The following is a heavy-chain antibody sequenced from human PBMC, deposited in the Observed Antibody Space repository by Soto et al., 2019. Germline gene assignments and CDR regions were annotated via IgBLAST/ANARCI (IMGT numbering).Heavy chain of an antibody. D-gene: IGHD1-26*01. Sequence: GGSLRLSCAASGFTFSSYSMNWVRQAPGKGLEWVSYISSSSSTIYDADSVKGRFTISRDNAKNSLYLQMNSLRDEDTAVYYCARALIYSGRPRGDYWGQGTLVTVSS. J-gene: IGHJ4*02. CDR2: ISSSSSTI. V-gene: IGHV3-48*02. CDR1: GFTFSSYS. CDR3: ARALIYSGRPRGDY.